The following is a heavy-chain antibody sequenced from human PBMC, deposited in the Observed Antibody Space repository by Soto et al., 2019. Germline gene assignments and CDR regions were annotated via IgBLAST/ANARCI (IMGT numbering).Heavy chain of an antibody. V-gene: IGHV3-66*01. CDR2: IHTDCNT. J-gene: IGHJ3*02. Sequence: GGSLRLSCAASGFTVSANHMSWVRQAPGEGLEWVSLIHTDCNTYYADSVKGRFTFSRDNSKNTLSLQMNSLRVEDTAVYYCARDLQMSPFAIWGQGTMVTVS. CDR3: ARDLQMSPFAI. CDR1: GFTVSANH.